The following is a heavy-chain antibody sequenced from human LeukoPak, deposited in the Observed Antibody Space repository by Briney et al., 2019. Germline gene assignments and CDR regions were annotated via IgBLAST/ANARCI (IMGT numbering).Heavy chain of an antibody. CDR2: IYYSGST. J-gene: IGHJ6*02. V-gene: IGHV4-59*08. CDR1: GGSISSYY. D-gene: IGHD4-11*01. CDR3: ARHGPYNYYYYYGMDV. Sequence: SETLSLTCTVSGGSISSYYWSWIRQHPGKGLEWIGYIYYSGSTNYNPSLKSRVTISVDTSKNQFSLKLSSVTAADTAVYYCARHGPYNYYYYYGMDVWGQGTTVTVSS.